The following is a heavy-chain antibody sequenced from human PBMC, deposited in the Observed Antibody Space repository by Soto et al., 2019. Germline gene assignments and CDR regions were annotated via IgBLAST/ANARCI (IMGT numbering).Heavy chain of an antibody. Sequence: SETLSLTCTVSGGSISGYYWSWIRQPPGKGLEWIGYIYYSGSTNYSPSLKRRVTISLDTSKNQFSLKLSSVTAADTAVYYCARILIEAAGPLSWLDPWGQGTLVTVSS. CDR3: ARILIEAAGPLSWLDP. CDR2: IYYSGST. D-gene: IGHD6-13*01. V-gene: IGHV4-59*01. J-gene: IGHJ5*02. CDR1: GGSISGYY.